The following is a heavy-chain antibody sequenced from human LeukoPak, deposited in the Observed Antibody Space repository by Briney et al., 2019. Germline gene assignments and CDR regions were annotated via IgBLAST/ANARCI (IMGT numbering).Heavy chain of an antibody. J-gene: IGHJ6*03. CDR2: IYTSGST. CDR1: GGSISSYY. CDR3: ARLGYYDFWSGSPYYYMDV. D-gene: IGHD3-3*01. Sequence: PSETLSLTCTVSGGSISSYYWSWIRQPAGKGLEWIGRIYTSGSTNYNPSLKSRVTMSVDTSKNQFSLKLSSVTAADTAVYYCARLGYYDFWSGSPYYYMDVWGKGTTVTVSS. V-gene: IGHV4-4*07.